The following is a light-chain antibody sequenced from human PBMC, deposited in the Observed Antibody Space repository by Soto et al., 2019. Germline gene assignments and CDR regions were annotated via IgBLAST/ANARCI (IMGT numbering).Light chain of an antibody. CDR1: QSVSSSY. J-gene: IGKJ1*01. CDR2: RTS. Sequence: EIVLTQSPGTLSLSPGERATLSCRASQSVSSSYLAWYQQKHGQAPRLLIYRTSNRATGIPDRFSGSVSGTDFTLTISRLEPEDFAVYWCQQYDTSPRTFGPGTKVEI. V-gene: IGKV3-20*01. CDR3: QQYDTSPRT.